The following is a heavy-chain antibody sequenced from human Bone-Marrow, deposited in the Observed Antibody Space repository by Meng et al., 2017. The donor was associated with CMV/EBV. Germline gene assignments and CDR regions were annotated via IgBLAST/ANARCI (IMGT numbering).Heavy chain of an antibody. V-gene: IGHV4-39*07. CDR1: SSSSYY. CDR3: AGTITMVRGVHFDY. Sequence: SSSSYYWGWVRQPPGKGLEWIGVVYYSGSTNYNPSLKSRVTISVDMSKNHFSLKLSSVTAADTAVYYCAGTITMVRGVHFDYWGQGTLVTVSS. CDR2: VYYSGST. D-gene: IGHD3-10*01. J-gene: IGHJ4*02.